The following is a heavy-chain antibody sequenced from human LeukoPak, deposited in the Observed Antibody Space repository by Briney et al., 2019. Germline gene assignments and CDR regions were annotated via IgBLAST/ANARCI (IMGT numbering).Heavy chain of an antibody. CDR3: ARGSFYDFWSGREISPLDY. Sequence: SETLSLTCTVSGGSISSGDYYWSWIRQPPGKGLEWIGYIYYSGSTYYNPSLKSRVTISVDTSKNQFSLKLSSVTAADTAVYYCARGSFYDFWSGREISPLDYWGQGTLVTVSS. V-gene: IGHV4-30-4*08. CDR2: IYYSGST. J-gene: IGHJ4*02. D-gene: IGHD3-3*01. CDR1: GGSISSGDYY.